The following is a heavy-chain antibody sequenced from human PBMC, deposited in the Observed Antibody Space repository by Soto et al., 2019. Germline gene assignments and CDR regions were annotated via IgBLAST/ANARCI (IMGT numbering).Heavy chain of an antibody. D-gene: IGHD3-16*01. Sequence: EVQLVESGGGLVQPGGSTRLSCATSGFPFIDHHLDWVRQAPGKGLEWVGRSRNKAQSYTTEYAASVKGRFTISRDDSGNSVYLQMNSLKIEDTATYDCGRVGGWLGGPNAFDIWGQGTTVTVSS. CDR3: GRVGGWLGGPNAFDI. CDR2: SRNKAQSYTT. J-gene: IGHJ3*02. CDR1: GFPFIDHH. V-gene: IGHV3-72*01.